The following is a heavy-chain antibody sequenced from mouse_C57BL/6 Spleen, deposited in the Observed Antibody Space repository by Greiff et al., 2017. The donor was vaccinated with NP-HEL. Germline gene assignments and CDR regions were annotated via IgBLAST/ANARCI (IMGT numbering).Heavy chain of an antibody. CDR3: ARRGYYGYDFYAMDY. D-gene: IGHD2-2*01. CDR2: IDPSDSYT. J-gene: IGHJ4*01. V-gene: IGHV1-69*01. CDR1: GYTFTSYW. Sequence: QVQLQQPGAELVMPGASVKLSCKASGYTFTSYWMHWVKQRPGQGLEWIGEIDPSDSYTNYNQKFKGKATLTVDKSSSTAYMQLSSLTSEDSAVYYCARRGYYGYDFYAMDYWGQGTSVTVSS.